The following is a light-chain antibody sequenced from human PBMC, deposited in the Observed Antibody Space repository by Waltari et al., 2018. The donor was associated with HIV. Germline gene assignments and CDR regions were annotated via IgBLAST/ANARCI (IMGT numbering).Light chain of an antibody. V-gene: IGLV2-11*01. CDR3: CSYAGSYRGV. Sequence: QSPLTQPRPVSGSPGPAVPLSLTSTHSCGGGYNYASWYQQHPGKAPKLIIYDVSKRPSGVPDRFSGSKSGNTASLTISGLQAEDEADYYCCSYAGSYRGVFGGGTKLTVL. CDR2: DVS. J-gene: IGLJ2*01. CDR1: HSCGGGYNY.